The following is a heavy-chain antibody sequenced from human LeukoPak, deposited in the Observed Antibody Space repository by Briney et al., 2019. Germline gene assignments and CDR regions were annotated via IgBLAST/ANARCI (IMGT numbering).Heavy chain of an antibody. CDR1: GFTFSSYS. V-gene: IGHV3-48*01. CDR2: ISSSSSTI. Sequence: SGGSLRLSCAASGFTFSSYSMNWVCQAPGKGLEWVSYISSSSSTIYYADSVKGRFTISRDNAKNSLYLQMNSLRAEDTAVYYCAGAAAFDYYYYMDVWGKGTTVTVSS. J-gene: IGHJ6*03. CDR3: AGAAAFDYYYYMDV. D-gene: IGHD6-13*01.